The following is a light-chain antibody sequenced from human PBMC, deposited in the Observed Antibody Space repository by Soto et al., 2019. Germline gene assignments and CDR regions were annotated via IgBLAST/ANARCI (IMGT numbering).Light chain of an antibody. Sequence: QSALTQPRSVSGSPGQSVTISCTGTSSDVGAYVYVSWYQNQPGSAPKLIIYDVYKRPSGVPDRFSGSKSGETASLTISWLQADDEADYYCCSYAGTYTYVFGTGTKVTVL. J-gene: IGLJ1*01. CDR1: SSDVGAYVY. V-gene: IGLV2-11*01. CDR2: DVY. CDR3: CSYAGTYTYV.